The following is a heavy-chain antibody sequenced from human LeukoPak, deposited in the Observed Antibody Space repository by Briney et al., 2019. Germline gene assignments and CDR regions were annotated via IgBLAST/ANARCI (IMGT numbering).Heavy chain of an antibody. V-gene: IGHV3-23*01. J-gene: IGHJ6*02. CDR1: GFTFSSYA. D-gene: IGHD1-1*01. CDR2: TSGSGDNA. CDR3: AKAAIATSANWYYYGMDV. Sequence: GGSLRLSCAASGFTFSSYAMSWVRQAPGKGLEWVSSTSGSGDNAFYADSLKGRFTISRDNSKSTLYLLMNGLRAEDTAVFFCAKAAIATSANWYYYGMDVWGQGTTVTVSS.